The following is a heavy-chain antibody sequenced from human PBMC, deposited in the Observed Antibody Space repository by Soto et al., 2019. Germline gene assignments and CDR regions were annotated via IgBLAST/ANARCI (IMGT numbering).Heavy chain of an antibody. J-gene: IGHJ4*02. CDR3: ARGEPHSSGWNFDY. CDR1: GYTLTSNY. V-gene: IGHV1-46*03. CDR2: INPSGGTT. Sequence: QVQLVQSGAEVKKPGASVRVSCKASGYTLTSNYIHWVRQAPGQGLEWMGKINPSGGTTRYGQKCQGRVTMTRDTSTSTVYMEMSSLRSEDTAMYYCARGEPHSSGWNFDYWGQGTLVTVSP. D-gene: IGHD6-19*01.